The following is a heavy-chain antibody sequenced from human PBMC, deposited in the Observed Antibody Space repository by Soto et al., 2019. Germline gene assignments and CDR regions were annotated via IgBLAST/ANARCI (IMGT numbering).Heavy chain of an antibody. D-gene: IGHD6-13*01. CDR1: GGTFSSYA. J-gene: IGHJ6*02. CDR2: IIPIFGTA. V-gene: IGHV1-69*13. CDR3: ARGRIAAAGTMYYYYGMDV. Sequence: SVKVSCKAAGGTFSSYAISWVRQAPGQGLEWMGGIIPIFGTANYAQKFQGRVTITADESTSTAYMELSSLRSEDTAVYYCARGRIAAAGTMYYYYGMDVWGQGTTVTVSS.